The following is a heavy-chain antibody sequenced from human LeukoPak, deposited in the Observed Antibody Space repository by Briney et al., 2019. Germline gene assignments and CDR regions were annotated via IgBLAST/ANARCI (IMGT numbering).Heavy chain of an antibody. V-gene: IGHV4-59*01. CDR1: GGSISSYY. CDR3: AATATLNQGVDY. J-gene: IGHJ4*02. D-gene: IGHD2-15*01. Sequence: SETLSLTCTVSGGSISSYYWSWMRQPPGKGLEWIGYIYYSGSTNYNPSLKSRVTISVDTSKNQFSLKLSSVTAADTAVYYCAATATLNQGVDYWGQGTLVTVSS. CDR2: IYYSGST.